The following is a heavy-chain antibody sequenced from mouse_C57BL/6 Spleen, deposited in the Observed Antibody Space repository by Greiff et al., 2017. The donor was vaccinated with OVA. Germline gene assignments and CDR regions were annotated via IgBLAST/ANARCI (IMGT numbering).Heavy chain of an antibody. CDR1: GFSLTSYG. V-gene: IGHV2-2*01. J-gene: IGHJ3*01. Sequence: QVQLQQSGPGLVQPSQSLSITCTVSGFSLTSYGVHWVRQSPGKGLEWLGVIWSGGSTDYNAAFISRLGISKDNSKSQVFFKMNSLQADDTAIYYCARNWGITTVVEGFAYWGQGTLVTVSA. D-gene: IGHD1-1*01. CDR3: ARNWGITTVVEGFAY. CDR2: IWSGGST.